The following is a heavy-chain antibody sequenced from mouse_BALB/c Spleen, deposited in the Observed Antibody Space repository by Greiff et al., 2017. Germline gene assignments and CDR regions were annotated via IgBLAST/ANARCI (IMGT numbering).Heavy chain of an antibody. Sequence: VKLQESGAELVRPGSSVKISCKASGYAFSSYWMNWVKQRPGQGLEWIGQIYPGDGDTNYNGKFKGKATLTADKSSSTAYMQLSSLTSEDSAVYFCARSDYGLFDYWGQGTTLTVSS. CDR3: ARSDYGLFDY. D-gene: IGHD1-1*02. CDR2: IYPGDGDT. CDR1: GYAFSSYW. J-gene: IGHJ2*01. V-gene: IGHV1-80*01.